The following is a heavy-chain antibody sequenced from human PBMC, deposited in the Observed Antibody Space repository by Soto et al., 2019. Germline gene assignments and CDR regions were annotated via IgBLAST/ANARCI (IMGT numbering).Heavy chain of an antibody. CDR3: ARAPYYYGSGVKNWFDP. V-gene: IGHV4-31*03. J-gene: IGHJ5*02. CDR2: IYYSGST. D-gene: IGHD3-10*01. CDR1: GGSISSGGYY. Sequence: SETLSLTCTVSGGSISSGGYYWSWIRQHPGKGLEWFGYIYYSGSTYYNPSLKSRVTISVDTSKNQFSLKLSSVTAADTAVYYCARAPYYYGSGVKNWFDPWGQGTLVTVSS.